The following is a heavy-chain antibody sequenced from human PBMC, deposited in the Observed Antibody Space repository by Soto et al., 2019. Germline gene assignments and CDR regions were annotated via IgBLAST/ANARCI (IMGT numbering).Heavy chain of an antibody. D-gene: IGHD3-10*01. CDR2: ISAGGRSI. CDR3: ARSTPGNPFDI. V-gene: IGHV3-21*01. Sequence: EVQLVESGGGLVEPGGSLRLSCAASGFTFTTYTMNWVRQAPGKGLEWVSSISAGGRSIYYADSLKGRSTVSRDNAKNSLYLQMNSLRVDDTVVYYCARSTPGNPFDIWGQGTMVTVSS. CDR1: GFTFTTYT. J-gene: IGHJ3*02.